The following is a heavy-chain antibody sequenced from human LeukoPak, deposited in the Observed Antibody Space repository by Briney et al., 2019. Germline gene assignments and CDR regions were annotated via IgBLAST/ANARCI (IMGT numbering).Heavy chain of an antibody. J-gene: IGHJ5*02. V-gene: IGHV1-2*06. CDR1: GYTFTGYY. CDR2: INPNSGGT. CDR3: ARGLYDYVWGSYRLNWFDP. D-gene: IGHD3-16*02. Sequence: ASVKVSCKASGYTFTGYYMHWVRQAPGQGLEWMGRINPNSGGTNYAQKFQGRVTMTRDTSISTAYMELSRLRSDDTAVYYCARGLYDYVWGSYRLNWFDPWSQGTLVTVSS.